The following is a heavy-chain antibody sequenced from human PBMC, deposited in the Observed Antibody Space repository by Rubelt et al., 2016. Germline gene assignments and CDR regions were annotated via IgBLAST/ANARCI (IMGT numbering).Heavy chain of an antibody. CDR2: VNPGGST. D-gene: IGHD3-22*01. Sequence: QVQLQQWGAGLLQPSETLSLSCAVYGGSLRDYYWNWIRQAPGKGLEWIGEVNPGGSTNYNPSLKSRVTISVDPSKNQFSLKLGAVTAADTAVYYCAGGELIVVAHDAFDIWGQGTMVTVSS. J-gene: IGHJ3*02. CDR1: GGSLRDYY. CDR3: AGGELIVVAHDAFDI. V-gene: IGHV4-34*01.